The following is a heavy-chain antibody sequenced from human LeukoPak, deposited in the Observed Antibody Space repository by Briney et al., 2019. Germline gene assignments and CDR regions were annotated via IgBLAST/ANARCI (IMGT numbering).Heavy chain of an antibody. V-gene: IGHV1-2*07. J-gene: IGHJ4*02. Sequence: PGASVKASCKAPGYPFTGYYMHRVRQAPGQGLEWMGWINPNSGGTHYAHKFPGKVTMTRDTSISIAYMELSRLRSDDTAVYYCPRDDYDILTGYHDFDFWGQGTQVTVSS. CDR1: GYPFTGYY. CDR3: PRDDYDILTGYHDFDF. CDR2: INPNSGGT. D-gene: IGHD3-9*01.